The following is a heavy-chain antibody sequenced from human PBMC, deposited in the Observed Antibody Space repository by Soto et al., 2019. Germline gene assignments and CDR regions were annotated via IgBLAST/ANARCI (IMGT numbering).Heavy chain of an antibody. Sequence: HGESLKISCKGSGYRFSTYWIGWVRQMPGQGLEWMGIVFPADSNTRYSPSFQGQVTISADKSISAAYLQWNSLQASDTAMYYCARHRLSTWDAFDLWGQGTMVTVSS. D-gene: IGHD2-2*01. J-gene: IGHJ3*01. CDR3: ARHRLSTWDAFDL. V-gene: IGHV5-51*01. CDR2: VFPADSNT. CDR1: GYRFSTYW.